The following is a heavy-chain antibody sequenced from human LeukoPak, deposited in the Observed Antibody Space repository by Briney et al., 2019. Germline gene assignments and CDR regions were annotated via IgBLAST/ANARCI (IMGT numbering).Heavy chain of an antibody. J-gene: IGHJ6*04. D-gene: IGHD3-9*01. Sequence: ASVKVSCKASGYTFTSYGISWVRQAPGQGLEWMGWISAYNGNTNYAQKLQGRVTMTTDTSTSTAYMELRSLRSDDTAVYYCARVLTGYYNPYYYYYGMDVYGKGTTVTVSS. V-gene: IGHV1-18*04. CDR3: ARVLTGYYNPYYYYYGMDV. CDR1: GYTFTSYG. CDR2: ISAYNGNT.